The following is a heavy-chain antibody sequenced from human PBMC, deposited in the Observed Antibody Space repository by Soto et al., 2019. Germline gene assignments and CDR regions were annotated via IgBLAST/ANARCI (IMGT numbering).Heavy chain of an antibody. Sequence: EVQLVESGGGLVQPGGSLRLSCAASGFTFSSFWMHWFRQVPGKGLVWVSSINSDGRSTDYAGSVKGRFTISRDNATNTLYLQMNSLRADDTAVYYCAKGLHTGSTATTDCWGQGTLVTVSS. CDR2: INSDGRST. CDR3: AKGLHTGSTATTDC. CDR1: GFTFSSFW. D-gene: IGHD2-15*01. J-gene: IGHJ4*02. V-gene: IGHV3-74*01.